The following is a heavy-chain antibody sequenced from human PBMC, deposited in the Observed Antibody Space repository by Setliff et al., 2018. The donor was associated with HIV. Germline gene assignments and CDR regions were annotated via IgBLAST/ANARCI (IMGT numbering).Heavy chain of an antibody. CDR2: IYYNGNT. Sequence: SETLSLTCTVSGGSFTTYYWSWLRQPPGKELEWIGSIYYNGNTYNKPSLKSRVTMSVNTAKNQFFLMLSSVTAADTAVYYCARSMRGYCSDTSCRTFDHWGQGTLVTVSS. CDR1: GGSFTTYY. V-gene: IGHV4-59*04. CDR3: ARSMRGYCSDTSCRTFDH. D-gene: IGHD2-2*01. J-gene: IGHJ4*02.